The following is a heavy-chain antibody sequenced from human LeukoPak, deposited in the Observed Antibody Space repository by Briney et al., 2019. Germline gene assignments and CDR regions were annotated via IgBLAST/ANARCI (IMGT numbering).Heavy chain of an antibody. D-gene: IGHD2-2*01. V-gene: IGHV3-30*02. J-gene: IGHJ6*03. Sequence: GGSLRLSCAASGFTFSSYGMHWVRQAPGKGLEWVAFIRYDGSNKYYADSVKGRFTISRDNSKNTLYLQMNSLRAEDTAVYYCAKGESTSSHFWYCYYYMDVWGKGTTVTISS. CDR1: GFTFSSYG. CDR2: IRYDGSNK. CDR3: AKGESTSSHFWYCYYYMDV.